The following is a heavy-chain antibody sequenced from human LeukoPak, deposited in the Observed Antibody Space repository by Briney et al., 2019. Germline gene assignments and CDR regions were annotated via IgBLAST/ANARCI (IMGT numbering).Heavy chain of an antibody. D-gene: IGHD4-17*01. CDR2: ISAYNGNT. CDR3: ARELRRDDY. V-gene: IGHV1-18*01. J-gene: IGHJ4*02. Sequence: GASVKVSCKASGYTFTSYGISWVRQAPGQGLEWMGWISAYNGNTNYAQKFQGRVTMTRNTSISTAYMELSSLRFEDTAVYYCARELRRDDYWGQGTLVTVSS. CDR1: GYTFTSYG.